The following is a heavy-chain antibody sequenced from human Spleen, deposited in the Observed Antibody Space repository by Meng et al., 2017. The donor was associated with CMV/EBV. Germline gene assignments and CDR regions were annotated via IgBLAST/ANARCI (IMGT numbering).Heavy chain of an antibody. Sequence: GESLKISCAASGFTFSSFWMSWVRQAPGKGLEWVANIKQDGSEKNYVDSVKGRFTISRDNAKNSLFLQMNNLRADDTAVYYCARINYWSQEPGFDVWGQGTPVTVSS. J-gene: IGHJ6*02. CDR3: ARINYWSQEPGFDV. CDR1: GFTFSSFW. D-gene: IGHD3-3*01. V-gene: IGHV3-7*01. CDR2: IKQDGSEK.